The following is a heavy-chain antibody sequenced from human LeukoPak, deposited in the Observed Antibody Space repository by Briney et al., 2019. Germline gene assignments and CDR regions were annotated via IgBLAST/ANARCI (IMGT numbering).Heavy chain of an antibody. D-gene: IGHD2-15*01. CDR2: ITGSGGST. J-gene: IGHJ4*02. V-gene: IGHV3-23*01. Sequence: PGGSLRLSCAASGFTFSSYGMSWVRQAPGKGLEWVSAITGSGGSTYYADSVKGRFTISRDNPKNTLYLQMNSLSAEDTAVYYCAKLIETAATGNWGQGTLVTVSS. CDR1: GFTFSSYG. CDR3: AKLIETAATGN.